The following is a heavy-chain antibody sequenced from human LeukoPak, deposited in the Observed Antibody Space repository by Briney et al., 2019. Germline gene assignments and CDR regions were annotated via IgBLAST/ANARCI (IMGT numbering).Heavy chain of an antibody. J-gene: IGHJ4*02. V-gene: IGHV4-39*07. CDR1: GGSISSSSYY. CDR3: ARDGVFRSSAPDY. CDR2: IYYSGST. D-gene: IGHD6-6*01. Sequence: PSETLSLTCTVSGGSISSSSYYWGWIRQPPGKGLEWIGSIYYSGSTYYNPSLKSRVTISVDTSKNQFSLKLSSVTAEDTAVYYCARDGVFRSSAPDYWGQGTLVTVSS.